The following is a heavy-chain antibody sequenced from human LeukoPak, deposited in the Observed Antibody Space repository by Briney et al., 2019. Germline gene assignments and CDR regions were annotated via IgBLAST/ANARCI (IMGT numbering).Heavy chain of an antibody. CDR2: ISGSGGST. CDR1: GFIFSTTA. J-gene: IGHJ4*02. D-gene: IGHD3-16*02. CDR3: AKGDSVWGSYRYHDFDY. Sequence: GGSLRLSCAASGFIFSTTAMSWVRQAPGKGLEWVSGISGSGGSTWFADSVKGRFTISRDNSKNTLYLQMNSLRAEDTAVYYCAKGDSVWGSYRYHDFDYWGQGTLVTVSS. V-gene: IGHV3-23*01.